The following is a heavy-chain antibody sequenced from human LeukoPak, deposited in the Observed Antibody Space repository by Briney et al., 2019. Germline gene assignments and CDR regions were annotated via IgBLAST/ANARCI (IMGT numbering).Heavy chain of an antibody. D-gene: IGHD3-3*01. CDR2: IKSKTDGGTT. Sequence: PGGSLRLSCAASGFTFSNAWMSWVRQAPGKGLEWVGRIKSKTDGGTTDFAAPVKGRFTISRDDSKNTLYLQMNSLKTEDTAAYYCTTYDFWSGYYNYWGQGTLVTVSS. V-gene: IGHV3-15*01. J-gene: IGHJ4*02. CDR3: TTYDFWSGYYNY. CDR1: GFTFSNAW.